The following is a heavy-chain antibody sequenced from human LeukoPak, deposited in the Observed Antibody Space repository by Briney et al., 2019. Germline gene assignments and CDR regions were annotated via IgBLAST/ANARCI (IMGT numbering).Heavy chain of an antibody. J-gene: IGHJ4*02. V-gene: IGHV3-21*05. CDR1: GFIFGDYS. CDR2: IGLASGFT. D-gene: IGHD1-20*01. CDR3: VRDHNWAFDS. Sequence: GGSLRLSCAASGFIFGDYSMNWVRQAPGRGLEWISYIGLASGFTSYADSVKGRFTTSSDTARNSLLLQMNSLRAEDTAVYYCVRDHNWAFDSWGQGTLVIVSS.